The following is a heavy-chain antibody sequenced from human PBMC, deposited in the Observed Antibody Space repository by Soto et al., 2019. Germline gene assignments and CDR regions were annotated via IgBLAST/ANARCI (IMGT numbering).Heavy chain of an antibody. Sequence: VQLVESGGGVVQPGRSLRLSCAASGVTFRCYGMHWVRQAPGKGLEWVAVMRYDGSNKYYADSVKGRFTISRDNSKNTLYPQMNSLRAADTAVDYRAREGRYQVGATATPEDAFDIWGQGTMVTVSS. CDR1: GVTFRCYG. D-gene: IGHD1-26*01. CDR3: AREGRYQVGATATPEDAFDI. J-gene: IGHJ3*02. CDR2: MRYDGSNK. V-gene: IGHV3-33*01.